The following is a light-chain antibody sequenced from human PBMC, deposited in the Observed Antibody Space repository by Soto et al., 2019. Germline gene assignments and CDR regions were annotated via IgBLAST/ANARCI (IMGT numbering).Light chain of an antibody. CDR3: QQSYSTPVT. CDR2: AAS. Sequence: DIQMTQSPSSLSASVGDRVTITCRASQNIRSYLNWYQQKPGKAPNLLVYAASTLQSGVPSRFSGSGSGTDFTLTISSLQREDFATYTCQQSYSTPVTFGGGTRVEIK. CDR1: QNIRSY. V-gene: IGKV1-39*01. J-gene: IGKJ4*01.